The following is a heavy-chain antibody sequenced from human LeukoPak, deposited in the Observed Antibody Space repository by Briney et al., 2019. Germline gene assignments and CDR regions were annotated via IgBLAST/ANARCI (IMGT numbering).Heavy chain of an antibody. CDR2: INLDGSEK. CDR1: GFIFGDFF. Sequence: PGESLRLSCAASGFIFGDFFMSWARQAPGKGLEWVANINLDGSEKFHVDSVKGRFTISRDNAKSALYLQMNSLRAADTAMYFRVRGVTMIRGAVMYPFFFDFWGRGTLVTVSS. CDR3: VRGVTMIRGAVMYPFFFDF. D-gene: IGHD3-10*01. J-gene: IGHJ4*02. V-gene: IGHV3-7*03.